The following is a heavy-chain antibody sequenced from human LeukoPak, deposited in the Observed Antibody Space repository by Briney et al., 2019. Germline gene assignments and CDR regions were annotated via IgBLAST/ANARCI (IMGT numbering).Heavy chain of an antibody. Sequence: PGGSLGLSCAASGFTFSSYAMSWVRQAPGKGLEWVSAISGSGGSTYYADSVKGRFTISRDNSKNTLYLQMNSLRAEDTAVYYCAKDLYDSSGPDDYWGQGTLVTVSS. D-gene: IGHD3-22*01. J-gene: IGHJ4*02. CDR2: ISGSGGST. V-gene: IGHV3-23*01. CDR1: GFTFSSYA. CDR3: AKDLYDSSGPDDY.